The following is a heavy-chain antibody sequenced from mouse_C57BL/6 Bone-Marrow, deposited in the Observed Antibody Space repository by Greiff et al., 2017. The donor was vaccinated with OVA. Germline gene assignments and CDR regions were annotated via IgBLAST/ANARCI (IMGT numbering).Heavy chain of an antibody. CDR1: GYTFTDYY. D-gene: IGHD1-2*01. CDR2: INPNNGGT. V-gene: IGHV1-26*01. Sequence: VQLQQSGPELVKPGASVKISCKASGYTFTDYYMNWVKQSHGKSLEWIGDINPNNGGTSYNQKFKGKATLTVDKSSSTAYMELRSLTSEDSAVYYCARVYGTTSSLDYWGQGTTLTVSS. CDR3: ARVYGTTSSLDY. J-gene: IGHJ2*01.